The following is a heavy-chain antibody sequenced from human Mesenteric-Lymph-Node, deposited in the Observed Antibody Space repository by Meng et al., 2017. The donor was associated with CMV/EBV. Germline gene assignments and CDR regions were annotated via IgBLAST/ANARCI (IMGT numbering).Heavy chain of an antibody. J-gene: IGHJ4*02. Sequence: GGSLRLSCAASGFTFSSYWMIWVRQAPGKGLEWVSAILANGVTTYYADSVKGRFTISRDNSKNTLYLQMNSLRAEDTAVYFCARRGQVWGQGTLVTVSS. V-gene: IGHV3-23*01. CDR3: ARRGQV. CDR2: ILANGVTT. CDR1: GFTFSSYW.